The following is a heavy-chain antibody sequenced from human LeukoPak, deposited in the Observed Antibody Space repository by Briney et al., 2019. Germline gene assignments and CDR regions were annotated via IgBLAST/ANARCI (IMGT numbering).Heavy chain of an antibody. CDR3: ARPVVPAARTASFDL. CDR2: INPSGGST. V-gene: IGHV1-46*01. Sequence: ASVKVSCKASGYTFTSYYMHWVRQAPGQGLEWMGIINPSGGSTSYAQKFQGRATMTRDTSTSTVYMELSSLRSEDTAVYYCARPVVPAARTASFDLWGRGTLVTVSS. D-gene: IGHD2-2*01. J-gene: IGHJ2*01. CDR1: GYTFTSYY.